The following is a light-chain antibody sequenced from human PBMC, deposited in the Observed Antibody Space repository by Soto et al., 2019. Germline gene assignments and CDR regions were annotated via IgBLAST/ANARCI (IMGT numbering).Light chain of an antibody. CDR3: QQCHRYLT. Sequence: GDRVTIPCRASESMSNCLAWYQQKPGKAPKLLISGASSLQSGVPSRFSGSASGTEFTLTISSLQPDDIATYYCQQCHRYLTFGQGTKVDIK. V-gene: IGKV1-5*01. CDR2: GAS. J-gene: IGKJ1*01. CDR1: ESMSNC.